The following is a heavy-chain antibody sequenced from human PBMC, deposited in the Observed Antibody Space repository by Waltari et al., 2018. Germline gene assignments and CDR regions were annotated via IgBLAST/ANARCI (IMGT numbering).Heavy chain of an antibody. CDR1: GFTFGDYA. D-gene: IGHD6-6*01. J-gene: IGHJ6*03. Sequence: EVQLVESGGGLVQPGRSLRLSCRASGFTFGDYAMSWVRQAPGKGLEWVGFIRSKAYGGTTEYAASVKGRFTISRDDSKSIAYLQMNSLKTEDTAVYYCSLSSPPYYYYYYMDVWGKGTTVTVSS. CDR2: IRSKAYGGTT. V-gene: IGHV3-49*04. CDR3: SLSSPPYYYYYYMDV.